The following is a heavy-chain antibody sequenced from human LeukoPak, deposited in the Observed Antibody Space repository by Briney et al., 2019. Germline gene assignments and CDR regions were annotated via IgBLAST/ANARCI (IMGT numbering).Heavy chain of an antibody. CDR2: IWYDGSNK. J-gene: IGHJ4*02. Sequence: GGSLRLSCAASGFTFSSYGMHWVRQAPGKGLEWVAVIWYDGSNKYYADSVKGRFTISRDNSKNTLYLQMNSLRAEDTAVYYCARDLLAVAGPFDYRGQGTLVTVSS. CDR1: GFTFSSYG. V-gene: IGHV3-33*01. D-gene: IGHD6-19*01. CDR3: ARDLLAVAGPFDY.